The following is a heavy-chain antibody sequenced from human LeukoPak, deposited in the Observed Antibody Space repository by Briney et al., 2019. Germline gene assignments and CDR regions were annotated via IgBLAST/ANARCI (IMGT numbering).Heavy chain of an antibody. J-gene: IGHJ4*02. CDR2: ISGSGGST. V-gene: IGHV3-23*01. D-gene: IGHD3-9*01. Sequence: GGSLRLSCAASGFTFSSYAMSWVRQAPGKGLEWVSAISGSGGSTYYADSVKGRFTISRDNSKNTLYLQMNSLRAEDTAVYYCARDDYDILTGYDYWGQGALVTVSS. CDR1: GFTFSSYA. CDR3: ARDDYDILTGYDY.